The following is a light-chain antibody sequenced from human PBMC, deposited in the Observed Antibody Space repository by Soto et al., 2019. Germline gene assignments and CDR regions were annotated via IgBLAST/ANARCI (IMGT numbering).Light chain of an antibody. CDR1: STAVGGYSL. J-gene: IGLJ2*01. CDR2: EVS. V-gene: IGLV2-14*02. CDR3: CSYTTSSTLV. Sequence: QSALTQPASVSGSPGQSITVSCTGTSTAVGGYSLVSWYHQNPGKAPKLMIFEVSNRPSGVSHRFSGSKSGNTASLTISGLLAEDEADYYCCSYTTSSTLVFGGGTKLTVL.